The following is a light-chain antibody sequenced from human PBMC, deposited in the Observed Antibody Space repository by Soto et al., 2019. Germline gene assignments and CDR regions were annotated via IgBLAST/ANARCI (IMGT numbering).Light chain of an antibody. CDR3: QQRSNWPPLT. CDR2: GAS. Sequence: EIAVTQSPGTLSLSPGERATLSCRASQSVSSSYLAWYQQKPGQAPMLLIYGASSRATGIPDRFSGSGSGTDFTLTISRLEPEDFAVYYCQQRSNWPPLTFGQGTRLEIK. V-gene: IGKV3D-20*02. J-gene: IGKJ5*01. CDR1: QSVSSSY.